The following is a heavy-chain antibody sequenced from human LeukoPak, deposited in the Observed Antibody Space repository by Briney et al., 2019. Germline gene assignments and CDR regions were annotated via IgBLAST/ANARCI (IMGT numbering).Heavy chain of an antibody. D-gene: IGHD3-3*01. CDR1: GYTFTSYG. V-gene: IGHV1-18*01. Sequence: ASVRVSCKASGYTFTSYGISWVRQAPGQGLEGMGWISAYNGNTNYAQKLQGRVTMTTDTSTSTAYMELRSLRSDDTAVYYCARDERGHYYDFWSGYPNALMDVWGKGTTVTVSS. J-gene: IGHJ6*03. CDR2: ISAYNGNT. CDR3: ARDERGHYYDFWSGYPNALMDV.